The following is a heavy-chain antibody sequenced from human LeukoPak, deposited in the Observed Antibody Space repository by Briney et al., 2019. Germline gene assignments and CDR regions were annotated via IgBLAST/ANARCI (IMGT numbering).Heavy chain of an antibody. V-gene: IGHV3-21*01. CDR3: ARDRGGDYYYGMDV. D-gene: IGHD2-15*01. Sequence: GGSLRLSCAASGFTFSSYSMNWVRQAPGKGLEWVSSISSSSSYIYYADSVKGRSTISRDNAKNSLYLQMNSLRAEDTAVYYCARDRGGDYYYGMDVWGQGTTVTVSS. CDR2: ISSSSSYI. CDR1: GFTFSSYS. J-gene: IGHJ6*02.